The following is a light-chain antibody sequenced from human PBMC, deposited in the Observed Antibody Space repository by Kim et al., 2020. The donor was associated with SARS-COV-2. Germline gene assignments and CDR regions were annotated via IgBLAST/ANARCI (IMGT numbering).Light chain of an antibody. Sequence: SYELTQPPSVSVSPGQTVTITCSGDKLGDKYSSWYQQQPGQAPVLVIYQDTKRPSGIPERFVGSNSGNTATLTISGAQAMDEADYYCQAWDNTWVFGAGTQLTVL. CDR3: QAWDNTWV. CDR1: KLGDKY. V-gene: IGLV3-1*01. CDR2: QDT. J-gene: IGLJ3*02.